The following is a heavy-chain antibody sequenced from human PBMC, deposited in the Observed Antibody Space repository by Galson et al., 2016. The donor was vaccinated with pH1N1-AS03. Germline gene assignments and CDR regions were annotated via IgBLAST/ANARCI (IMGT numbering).Heavy chain of an antibody. J-gene: IGHJ4*02. D-gene: IGHD6-6*01. CDR1: GGTFSTNG. V-gene: IGHV1-69*04. Sequence: SVKVSSKASGGTFSTNGFTWVRQAPGQGLEWMGRIIPMLGRGNYAQKFQGRVTIIADISTSTTYMELSNLTSEDTAIYYCARERDSSSSSIFVYWGQGTQVTVSS. CDR3: ARERDSSSSSIFVY. CDR2: IIPMLGRG.